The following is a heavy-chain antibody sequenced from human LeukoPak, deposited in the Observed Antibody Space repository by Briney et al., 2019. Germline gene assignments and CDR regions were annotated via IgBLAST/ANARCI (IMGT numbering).Heavy chain of an antibody. J-gene: IGHJ4*02. V-gene: IGHV4-59*01. D-gene: IGHD3-3*01. CDR2: IYYSRST. CDR3: ARGQTDYDFWSGPLY. CDR1: GGSISSYY. Sequence: SETLSLTCTVSGGSISSYYWSWIRQPPGKGLEWIGYIYYSRSTNYNPSLKSRVTISVDTSKNQFSLKLSSVTAADTAVYYCARGQTDYDFWSGPLYWGQGTLVTVSS.